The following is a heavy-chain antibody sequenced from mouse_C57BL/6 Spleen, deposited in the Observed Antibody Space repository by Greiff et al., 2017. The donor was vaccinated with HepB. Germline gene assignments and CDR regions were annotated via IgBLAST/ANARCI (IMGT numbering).Heavy chain of an antibody. D-gene: IGHD1-1*01. CDR1: GFNIKDYY. V-gene: IGHV14-2*01. CDR3: ARDYGSSYAYFDV. CDR2: IDPEDGET. Sequence: EVQLQQSGAELVKPGASVKLSCTASGFNIKDYYMHWVKQRTEQGLEWIGRIDPEDGETKYAQKFQGKATITADTSSNTAYLQLSSLTSEDTAVYYCARDYGSSYAYFDVWGTGTTVTVSS. J-gene: IGHJ1*03.